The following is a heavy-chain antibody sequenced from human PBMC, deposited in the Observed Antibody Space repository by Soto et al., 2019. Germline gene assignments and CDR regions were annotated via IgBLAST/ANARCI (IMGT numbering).Heavy chain of an antibody. CDR1: GGSISSGGYS. J-gene: IGHJ5*02. V-gene: IGHV4-30-2*01. CDR2: IYHSGST. Sequence: TLSLTCAVSGGSISSGGYSWSWIRQPPGKGLEWIGYIYHSGSTYYNPSLKSRVTISVDRSKNQFSLKLSSVTAADTAVYYCARFGENWFDPWGQGTLVTVSS. CDR3: ARFGENWFDP. D-gene: IGHD2-21*01.